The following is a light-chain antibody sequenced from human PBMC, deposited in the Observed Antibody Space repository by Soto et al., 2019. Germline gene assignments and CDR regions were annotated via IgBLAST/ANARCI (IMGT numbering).Light chain of an antibody. CDR3: LQHNDYPVT. CDR1: QGIRHD. CDR2: SAS. Sequence: DIQMTQSPSSLSASVGDRVTITCRASQGIRHDLGWYQQKPGKAPKRLIYSASTLQSGVPSRFSGSGSETEFTLTSSSLQPEDFATYYCLQHNDYPVTVGQGTKVEFK. V-gene: IGKV1-17*01. J-gene: IGKJ1*01.